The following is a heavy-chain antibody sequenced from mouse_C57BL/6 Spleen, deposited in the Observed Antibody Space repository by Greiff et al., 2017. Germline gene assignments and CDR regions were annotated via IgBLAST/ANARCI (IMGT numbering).Heavy chain of an antibody. CDR1: GYTFTSYG. V-gene: IGHV1-53*01. CDR2: INPSNGGT. J-gene: IGHJ2*01. CDR3: ARSGGSSPYFDY. D-gene: IGHD1-1*01. Sequence: QVQLQQPGPELVKPGASVKLSCKASGYTFTSYGMHWVKQRPGQGLEWIGNINPSNGGTNYNEKFKSKATLTVDKSSSTAYMQLSSLTSEDSAVYYCARSGGSSPYFDYWGQGTTLTVSS.